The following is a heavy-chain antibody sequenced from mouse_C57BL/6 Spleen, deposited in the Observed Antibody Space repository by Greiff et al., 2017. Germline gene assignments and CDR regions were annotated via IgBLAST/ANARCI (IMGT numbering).Heavy chain of an antibody. D-gene: IGHD3-3*01. Sequence: EVKLMESGGDLVQPGGSLKLSCAASGFTFSSYGMSWVRQTPDKRLEWVATISSGGSYTYYPASVKGRFTDSRDNAKHTLYLQMSSLKSEDAAMYYGARQGDAYFGYWGQGTTLTVSS. CDR1: GFTFSSYG. CDR2: ISSGGSYT. CDR3: ARQGDAYFGY. J-gene: IGHJ2*01. V-gene: IGHV5-6*01.